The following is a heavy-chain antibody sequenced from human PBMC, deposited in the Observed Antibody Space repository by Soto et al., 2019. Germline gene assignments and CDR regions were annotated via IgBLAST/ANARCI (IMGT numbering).Heavy chain of an antibody. Sequence: VQLVESGGSLIQPGGSLRLSCAASGFSVSDYYMNWVRQAPGKGLEWVAVIWYDGSNKYYADSVKGRFTISRDNSKNTLYLQMNSLRAEDTAVYYCARVRGVVATGDYWGQGTLVTVSS. V-gene: IGHV3-33*08. J-gene: IGHJ4*02. CDR3: ARVRGVVATGDY. CDR2: IWYDGSNK. CDR1: GFSVSDYY. D-gene: IGHD5-12*01.